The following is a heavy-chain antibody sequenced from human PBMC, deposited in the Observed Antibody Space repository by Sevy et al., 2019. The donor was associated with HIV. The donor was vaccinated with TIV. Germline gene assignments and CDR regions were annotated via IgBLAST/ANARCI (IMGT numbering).Heavy chain of an antibody. CDR1: GGSISSGAYS. V-gene: IGHV4-30-2*01. CDR2: IFHTGST. Sequence: SETLSLTCTVSGGSISSGAYSWNWIRQPPGKGLEWIGYIFHTGSTYYNPSLKSRVTVSVDRSKNQFSLKMTSVTAADTDVYYCVRDGGTVTTPGYFDYSGQGTLVTVSS. CDR3: VRDGGTVTTPGYFDY. D-gene: IGHD4-17*01. J-gene: IGHJ4*02.